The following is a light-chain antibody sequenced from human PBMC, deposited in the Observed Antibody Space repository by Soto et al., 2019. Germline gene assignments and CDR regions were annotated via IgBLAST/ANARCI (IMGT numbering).Light chain of an antibody. V-gene: IGKV1-39*01. CDR2: AAS. Sequence: DIQMTQSPSSLSASVGDRVTITCRASQSITNYLNWYQHKPGKAPKLLVYAASSLQSGGPSRFSGSGSGTDFALTISSLKPEDFAAYFCQQSHKIPFTFGPGTKVDIK. J-gene: IGKJ3*01. CDR1: QSITNY. CDR3: QQSHKIPFT.